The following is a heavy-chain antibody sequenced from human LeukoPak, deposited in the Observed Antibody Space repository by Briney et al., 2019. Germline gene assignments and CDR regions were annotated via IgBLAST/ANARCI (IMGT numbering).Heavy chain of an antibody. D-gene: IGHD4-11*01. J-gene: IGHJ4*02. CDR2: ISYDGSNK. Sequence: SLRLSCAASGFTFSSFGMHWVRQAPGKGLEWVAVISYDGSNKYYADSVKGRFTISRDNSKNTLYLQMSSLRSEDTAVYYCAKDSTTLTLTFDYWGQGTLVTVSS. CDR1: GFTFSSFG. V-gene: IGHV3-30*18. CDR3: AKDSTTLTLTFDY.